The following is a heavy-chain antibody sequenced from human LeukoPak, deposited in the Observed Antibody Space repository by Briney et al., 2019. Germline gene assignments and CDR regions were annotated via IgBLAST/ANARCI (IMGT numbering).Heavy chain of an antibody. CDR1: GGSLSSGGYY. V-gene: IGHV4-31*03. J-gene: IGHJ4*02. D-gene: IGHD3-10*01. CDR2: IYYSGST. Sequence: SETLSLTCTVSGGSLSSGGYYWSWIRQHPGKGLEWVGYIYYSGSTYYNPSLKSRVTISVDTSKNQFSLKLSSVTAADTAVYYCARGRQVSGSPIFDYWGQGTLVTVSS. CDR3: ARGRQVSGSPIFDY.